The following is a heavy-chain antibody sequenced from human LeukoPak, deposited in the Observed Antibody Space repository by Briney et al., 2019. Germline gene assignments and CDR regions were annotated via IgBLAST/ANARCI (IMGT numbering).Heavy chain of an antibody. Sequence: GASVKVSCKASGYTFTSYGISWVRQAPGQGLEWMGWISAYNGNTNYAQKLQGRVTMTTDTSTSTAYMELRSLRSDDTAVYYCARVTVDSSRWYAPPRAYNWFDPWGQGTLVTVSS. J-gene: IGHJ5*02. CDR2: ISAYNGNT. D-gene: IGHD6-19*01. V-gene: IGHV1-18*01. CDR3: ARVTVDSSRWYAPPRAYNWFDP. CDR1: GYTFTSYG.